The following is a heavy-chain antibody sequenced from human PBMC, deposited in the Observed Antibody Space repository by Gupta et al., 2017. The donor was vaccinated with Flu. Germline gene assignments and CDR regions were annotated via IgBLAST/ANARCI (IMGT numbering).Heavy chain of an antibody. Sequence: VQLVESGGVVVQHGGYLRLACAASRFTFADYAMHRVRQAPGKGLEWVSLISWDGDVTYYADSVKGRFTISRDNSKNSLYLQMNSLRPEDTALYYCAKDRGSGSYFDHWGQGTLVTVSS. J-gene: IGHJ4*02. D-gene: IGHD5-12*01. CDR2: ISWDGDVT. V-gene: IGHV3-43D*04. CDR3: AKDRGSGSYFDH. CDR1: RFTFADYA.